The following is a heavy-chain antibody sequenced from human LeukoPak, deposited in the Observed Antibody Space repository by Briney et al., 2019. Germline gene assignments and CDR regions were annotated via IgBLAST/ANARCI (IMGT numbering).Heavy chain of an antibody. Sequence: GGSLRLSCAASGFSFSSYSMNWVRQAPGKGLEWVSSISTSSSYIYYADSVKGRFTISRDNSKSTLYIQMNSLRAEDTAVYYCSRAKPKNMVRGLIMRRESRYYFDYWGQGTLVTVSS. D-gene: IGHD3-10*01. V-gene: IGHV3-21*04. CDR3: SRAKPKNMVRGLIMRRESRYYFDY. CDR2: ISTSSSYI. CDR1: GFSFSSYS. J-gene: IGHJ4*02.